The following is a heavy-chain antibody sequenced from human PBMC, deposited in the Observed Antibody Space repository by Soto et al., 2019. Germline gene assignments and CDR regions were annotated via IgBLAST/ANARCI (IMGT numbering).Heavy chain of an antibody. J-gene: IGHJ5*02. V-gene: IGHV4-59*08. Sequence: PSATLSLTCPVSGISITSSYWNWFRQSPGKGLEWIGQISDRGDINYNPPLESRVAISTDTSKNQVSLTLTAVNAADTAVYFCARGRHWFGPWGQGTLVTV. CDR1: GISITSSY. CDR3: ARGRHWFGP. CDR2: ISDRGDI.